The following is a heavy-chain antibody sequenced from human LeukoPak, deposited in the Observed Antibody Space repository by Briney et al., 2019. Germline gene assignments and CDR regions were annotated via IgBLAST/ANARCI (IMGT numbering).Heavy chain of an antibody. V-gene: IGHV1-69*06. J-gene: IGHJ1*01. D-gene: IGHD3-22*01. Sequence: ASVKVSCKASGYTFTSYGISWVRQAPGQGLEWMGGIIPIFGTANYAQKFQGRVTITADKSTSTAYMELSSLRSEDTAVYYCARSPNYYDSSGPAEYFQHWGQGTLVTVSS. CDR3: ARSPNYYDSSGPAEYFQH. CDR2: IIPIFGTA. CDR1: GYTFTSYG.